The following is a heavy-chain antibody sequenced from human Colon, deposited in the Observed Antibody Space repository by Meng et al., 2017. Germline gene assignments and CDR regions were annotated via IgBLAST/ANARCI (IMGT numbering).Heavy chain of an antibody. CDR3: ARDGGGHDHGRFYYYGSDV. V-gene: IGHV3-48*03. CDR1: GFIFSSYE. D-gene: IGHD3-16*01. J-gene: IGHJ6*02. CDR2: ISTSGATI. Sequence: GGSLRLSCTASGFIFSSYEMNWVRQTPGKGLEWVSFISTSGATIHYADSVKGRFTIPRDNAKNSLYLQMNSLRDEDTALYYCARDGGGHDHGRFYYYGSDVWGQGTTVTVSS.